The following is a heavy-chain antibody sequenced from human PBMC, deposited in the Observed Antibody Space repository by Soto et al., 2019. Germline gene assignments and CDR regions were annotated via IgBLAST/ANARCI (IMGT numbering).Heavy chain of an antibody. D-gene: IGHD7-27*01. CDR2: TYYRSKWSS. Sequence: SHTLSLPCAISGDSVSSKSAAWHWIRQSPSRGLEWLGRTYYRSKWSSNYAVSVKSRITINPDTSKNQFSLQLRSVTPDDTAMYDCARTGDYSVDEWGQGTPVTVA. V-gene: IGHV6-1*01. CDR3: ARTGDYSVDE. CDR1: GDSVSSKSAA. J-gene: IGHJ4*02.